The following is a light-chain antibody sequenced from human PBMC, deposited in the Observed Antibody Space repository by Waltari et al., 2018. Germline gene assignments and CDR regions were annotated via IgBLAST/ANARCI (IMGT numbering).Light chain of an antibody. CDR2: VNSDGSH. CDR1: SGHSSNI. Sequence: QLVLTQSPSASASLGASVKLTCTLSSGHSSNIIAWHQQQPEKGPRYLMKVNSDGSHSKGDEIPDRFSGSSSGAERYLTISNLQSEDEADYFCQTGGHGTWAFGGGTKLTVL. J-gene: IGLJ3*02. V-gene: IGLV4-69*01. CDR3: QTGGHGTWA.